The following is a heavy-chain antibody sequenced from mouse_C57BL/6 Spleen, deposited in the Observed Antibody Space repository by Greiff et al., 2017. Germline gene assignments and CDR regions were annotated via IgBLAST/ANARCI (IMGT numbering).Heavy chain of an antibody. CDR2: IDPSDSYT. Sequence: VQLQQPGAELVKPGASVKLSCKASGYTFTSYCMQWVKQRPGKGLEWIGEIDPSDSYTNYNQKFKGKATLTVDTSTITAYMQLSSLTSEDSADYYGAISCGSSYEGYLDYWGQGTTLTVSS. D-gene: IGHD1-1*01. V-gene: IGHV1-50*01. CDR1: GYTFTSYC. J-gene: IGHJ2*01. CDR3: AISCGSSYEGYLDY.